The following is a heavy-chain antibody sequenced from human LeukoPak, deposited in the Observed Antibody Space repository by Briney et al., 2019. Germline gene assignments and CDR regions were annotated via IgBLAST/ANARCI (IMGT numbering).Heavy chain of an antibody. Sequence: ASVKVSCKASGYTFTNYGISWVRQAPGQGLEWVGWIRGYSGNTNYAQKLQDRVTMTTDTYTSTAYMELSRLRSDDTAVYYCARKPLSPYGMDVWGQGTTVTVSS. CDR1: GYTFTNYG. CDR3: ARKPLSPYGMDV. CDR2: IRGYSGNT. V-gene: IGHV1-18*01. J-gene: IGHJ6*02.